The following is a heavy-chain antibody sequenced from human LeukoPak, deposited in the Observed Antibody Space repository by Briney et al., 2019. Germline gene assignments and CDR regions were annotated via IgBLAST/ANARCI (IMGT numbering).Heavy chain of an antibody. V-gene: IGHV3-11*04. Sequence: GGSLRLSCAASGFTFSDYYMSWIRQAPGKGLEWVSYISSSGSTIYYADSVKGRFTISRDNAKNSLYLQMNSLRAEDTAVYYCARDIVVVPAAPTYYYYMDVWGKGTTVTVSS. CDR2: ISSSGSTI. D-gene: IGHD2-2*01. CDR1: GFTFSDYY. CDR3: ARDIVVVPAAPTYYYYMDV. J-gene: IGHJ6*03.